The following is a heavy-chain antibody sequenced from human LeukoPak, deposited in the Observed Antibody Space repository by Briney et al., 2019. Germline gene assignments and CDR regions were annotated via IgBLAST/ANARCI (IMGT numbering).Heavy chain of an antibody. Sequence: SVKVSCKASGGTFSSYAISWVRQAPGQGLEWMGGIIPIFGTADYAQKFQGRVTITTDESTSTAYMELSSLRSEDTAVYYCARVPFFGVVTEYYYYYMDVWGKGTTVTVSS. CDR3: ARVPFFGVVTEYYYYYMDV. CDR1: GGTFSSYA. J-gene: IGHJ6*03. CDR2: IIPIFGTA. D-gene: IGHD3-3*01. V-gene: IGHV1-69*05.